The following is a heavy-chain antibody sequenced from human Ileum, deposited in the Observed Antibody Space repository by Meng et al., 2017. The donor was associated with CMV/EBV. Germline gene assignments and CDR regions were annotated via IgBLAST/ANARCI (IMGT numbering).Heavy chain of an antibody. D-gene: IGHD1-26*01. CDR2: IRYEGSRK. CDR1: GFTFSSYG. J-gene: IGHJ4*02. CDR3: AKGGPIAGATIDH. Sequence: GESLKISCVASGFTFSSYGMHWIRHAPGKGLEWVAFIRYEGSRKNYVDSLKGRFTISRDNSKNILYLYTSSLRVEDTALYYCAKGGPIAGATIDHWGQGTLVTVSS. V-gene: IGHV3-30*02.